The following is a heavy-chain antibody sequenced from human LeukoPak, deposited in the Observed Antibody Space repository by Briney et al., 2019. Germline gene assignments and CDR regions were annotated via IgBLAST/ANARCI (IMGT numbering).Heavy chain of an antibody. J-gene: IGHJ4*02. CDR2: LSSRGTTI. Sequence: GGSLRLSCAASGFTFSNYEMNWVRQAPGKGLEWVSYLSSRGTTIYYADSVKGRFTISRDNAKNSLYLQMNSLRAEDTAVYYCARLAYSSGWSYFDYWGQGTLVTVSS. CDR1: GFTFSNYE. D-gene: IGHD6-19*01. CDR3: ARLAYSSGWSYFDY. V-gene: IGHV3-48*03.